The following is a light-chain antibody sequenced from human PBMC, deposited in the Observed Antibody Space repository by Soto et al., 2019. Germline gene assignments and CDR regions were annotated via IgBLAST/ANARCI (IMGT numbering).Light chain of an antibody. CDR2: GAS. CDR1: QSVNSTY. CDR3: QQRGSSQT. Sequence: EIVLTPTPGTLSLSPGEKENHSCRDSQSVNSTYLAWNQQKTGQAPRLLIYGASNKATGIPDRFSGSGSGTDFTLTISRLEPEDFAVYYCQQRGSSQTFGGGTKVDIK. V-gene: IGKV3-20*01. J-gene: IGKJ4*01.